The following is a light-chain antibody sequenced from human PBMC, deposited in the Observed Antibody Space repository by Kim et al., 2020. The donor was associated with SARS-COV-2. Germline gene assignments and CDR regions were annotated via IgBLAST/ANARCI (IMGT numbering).Light chain of an antibody. CDR3: SSYAGSNNYV. V-gene: IGLV2-8*01. CDR2: EVS. CDR1: SSDVGGYNY. Sequence: GQSVTISCTGTSSDVGGYNYVSWYQQPPGKAPKRMIYEVSKRPSGVPDRFSGSKSGNTASLTVSGLQAEDEADYYCSSYAGSNNYVFGTGTKVTVL. J-gene: IGLJ1*01.